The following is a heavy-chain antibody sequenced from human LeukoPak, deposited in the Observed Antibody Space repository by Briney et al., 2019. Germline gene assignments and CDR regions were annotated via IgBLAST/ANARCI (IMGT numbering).Heavy chain of an antibody. Sequence: ASVKVSCRASGYTFTSYGISWVRQAPGQGLEWMGWISAYNGKTNYAQKLQGRVTMTTDTSTSTAYMELRSLRSDDTAVYYCARAAPGGYGGYDYGLTRPYNWFDPWGQGTLVIVSS. CDR2: ISAYNGKT. CDR3: ARAAPGGYGGYDYGLTRPYNWFDP. D-gene: IGHD5-12*01. J-gene: IGHJ5*02. CDR1: GYTFTSYG. V-gene: IGHV1-18*01.